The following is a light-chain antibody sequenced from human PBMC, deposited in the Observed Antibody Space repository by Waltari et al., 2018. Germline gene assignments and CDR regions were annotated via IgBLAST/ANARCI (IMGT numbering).Light chain of an antibody. J-gene: IGLJ3*02. V-gene: IGLV2-14*01. CDR3: SSPSRYDVVL. CDR2: EVS. Sequence: QSALTQPASVSGSPGQSITISCTGTSSDVGTYNSVSWYQDHPGQGPKIIIYEVSNRPSGVSACFSGSKSGNTASLTISGLQAEDEADYYCSSPSRYDVVLFGRGTKVTVL. CDR1: SSDVGTYNS.